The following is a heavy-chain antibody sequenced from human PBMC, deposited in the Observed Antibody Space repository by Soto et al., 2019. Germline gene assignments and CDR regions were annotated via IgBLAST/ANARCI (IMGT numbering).Heavy chain of an antibody. CDR1: GFTFSRYA. CDR2: ISSNGGST. CDR3: ARGGREGYNWNYYFDC. Sequence: GGALRLSCAASGFTFSRYAMHWVRQAPGKGLEYVSAISSNGGSTYYADSVKGRFTISRDNSKNTLYLQMGSLRAEDMAVYYCARGGREGYNWNYYFDCWGQGTLVTVSS. J-gene: IGHJ4*02. V-gene: IGHV3-64*02. D-gene: IGHD1-1*01.